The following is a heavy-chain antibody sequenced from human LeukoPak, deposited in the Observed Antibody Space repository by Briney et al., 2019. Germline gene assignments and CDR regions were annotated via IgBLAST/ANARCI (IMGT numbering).Heavy chain of an antibody. Sequence: SETLSLTCTVSGGSISSHYWSWIRQPPGKGLEWIGYIYYSGSTNYNPSLKSRVTISVDTSKNQFSLKLSSVTAADTAVYYCATSPQYGGYLGQGTLVTVSS. J-gene: IGHJ4*02. CDR1: GGSISSHY. CDR2: IYYSGST. CDR3: ATSPQYGGY. V-gene: IGHV4-59*08. D-gene: IGHD4-23*01.